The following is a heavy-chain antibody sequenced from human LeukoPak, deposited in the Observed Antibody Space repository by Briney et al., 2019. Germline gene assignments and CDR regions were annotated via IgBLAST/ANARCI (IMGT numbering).Heavy chain of an antibody. J-gene: IGHJ4*02. CDR3: ARGTLIAAFDY. D-gene: IGHD6-25*01. Sequence: SETLSLTCTVSGGSISSYYWSWIRQPPGKGLEWIGYIYYSGSTNYNPSLKSRVTISVDTSKNQFPLKLSSVTAADTAVYYCARGTLIAAFDYWGQGTLVTVSS. V-gene: IGHV4-59*01. CDR1: GGSISSYY. CDR2: IYYSGST.